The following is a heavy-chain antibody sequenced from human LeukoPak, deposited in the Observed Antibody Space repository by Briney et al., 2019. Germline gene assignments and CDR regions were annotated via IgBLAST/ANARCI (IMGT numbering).Heavy chain of an antibody. D-gene: IGHD5-24*01. CDR2: IYPGDSDT. Sequence: GESLKISCKGSGYSFTSYWIGWVRQMPGKGLEWMGIIYPGDSDTRYSPSFQGQVTISADKSISTAYLQWSSLKASDTAMYYCARHEGRRWLQLDAFDTWGQGTMVTVSS. V-gene: IGHV5-51*01. CDR3: ARHEGRRWLQLDAFDT. CDR1: GYSFTSYW. J-gene: IGHJ3*02.